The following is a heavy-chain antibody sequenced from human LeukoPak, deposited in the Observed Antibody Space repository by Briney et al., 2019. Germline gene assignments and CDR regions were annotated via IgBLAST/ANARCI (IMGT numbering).Heavy chain of an antibody. CDR2: IIPIFGTA. CDR1: GGTFSSYA. D-gene: IGHD3-22*01. Sequence: SVKVSCKASGGTFSSYAISWVRQAPGQGVEWMGGIIPIFGTANYAQKFQGRVTITADASTSTAYMELSSLRSEDTAVYYCARSPSGYYYDYWGQGTLVTVSS. CDR3: ARSPSGYYYDY. V-gene: IGHV1-69*13. J-gene: IGHJ4*02.